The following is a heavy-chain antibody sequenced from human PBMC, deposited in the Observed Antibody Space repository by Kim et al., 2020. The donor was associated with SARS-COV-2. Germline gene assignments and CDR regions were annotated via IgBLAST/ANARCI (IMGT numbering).Heavy chain of an antibody. V-gene: IGHV3-53*01. CDR2: IYSGGRA. CDR3: ARDWDI. Sequence: IYSGGRAYYADSVRGRFTISRDYSKNTLYLQMDSLRAEDTAVYYCARDWDIWGQGTTVTVSS. J-gene: IGHJ3*02.